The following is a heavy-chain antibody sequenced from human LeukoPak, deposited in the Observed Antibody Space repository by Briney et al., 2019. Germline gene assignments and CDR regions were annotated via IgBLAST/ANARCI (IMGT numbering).Heavy chain of an antibody. D-gene: IGHD5-18*01. CDR1: GFTFSSYA. Sequence: GGSLRLSCAASGFTFSSYAMHWVRQAPGKGLEWVAVISYDGSNKYYADSVKGRFTISRDNSKNTLYLQMNSLRAEDTAVYYCARDGDTAIVSAFDIWGQGTMVTVSS. CDR2: ISYDGSNK. V-gene: IGHV3-30-3*01. CDR3: ARDGDTAIVSAFDI. J-gene: IGHJ3*02.